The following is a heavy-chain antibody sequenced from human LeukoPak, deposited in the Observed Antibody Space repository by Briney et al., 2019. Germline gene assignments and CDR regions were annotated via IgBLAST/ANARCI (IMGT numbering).Heavy chain of an antibody. Sequence: NPSETLSLTCVVYGGSFSGYYWSWIRQPPGKGLEWIGEINHSGSTNYNPSLKSRVTISVDTSKNKFSLKLSSVTAADTAVYYCARCTSATVTIDYWGQGTLVTVSS. V-gene: IGHV4-34*01. CDR1: GGSFSGYY. D-gene: IGHD4-17*01. J-gene: IGHJ4*02. CDR2: INHSGST. CDR3: ARCTSATVTIDY.